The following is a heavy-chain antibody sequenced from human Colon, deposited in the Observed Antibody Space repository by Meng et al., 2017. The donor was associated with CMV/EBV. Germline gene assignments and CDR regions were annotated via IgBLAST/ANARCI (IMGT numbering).Heavy chain of an antibody. Sequence: QVQLVPAGAQAQEPVASVKVSCNASGYTFNGYFMHWAPQAPGQGLEWMGWINPATGDTSYAQKFQVRVTMTRDTSISTAYMELSSLRSDDTAVYYCATFGGDFDYWGQGTLVTVFS. CDR1: GYTFNGYF. V-gene: IGHV1-2*02. D-gene: IGHD3-3*01. J-gene: IGHJ4*02. CDR3: ATFGGDFDY. CDR2: INPATGDT.